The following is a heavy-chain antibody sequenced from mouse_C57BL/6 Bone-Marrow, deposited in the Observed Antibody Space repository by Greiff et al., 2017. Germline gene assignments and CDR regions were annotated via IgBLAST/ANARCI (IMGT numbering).Heavy chain of an antibody. V-gene: IGHV5-6*01. J-gene: IGHJ2*01. CDR2: ISSGGSYT. D-gene: IGHD4-1*01. Sequence: EVHLVESGGDLVKPGGSLKLSCAASGFTFSSYGMSWVRQTPDKRLEWVATISSGGSYTYYPDSVKGRFTISRDNAKNTLYLQMSRLKSEDTAMYYCARRVTGTDFDYWGQGTTLTVSS. CDR1: GFTFSSYG. CDR3: ARRVTGTDFDY.